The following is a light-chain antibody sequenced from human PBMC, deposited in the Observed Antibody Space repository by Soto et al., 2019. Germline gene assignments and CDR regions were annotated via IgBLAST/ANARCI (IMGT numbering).Light chain of an antibody. CDR1: SSDVGGYNY. CDR2: EVS. CDR3: SSYTSSTTLV. J-gene: IGLJ1*01. V-gene: IGLV2-14*01. Sequence: QSALTQPASVSGSPGQSITISCTGTSSDVGGYNYVSWYQQHPGKVPKLMIYEVSNRPSGVSNRFSGSKSGNTASLTISGLQAEDEADYYCSSYTSSTTLVFGTGTRSPS.